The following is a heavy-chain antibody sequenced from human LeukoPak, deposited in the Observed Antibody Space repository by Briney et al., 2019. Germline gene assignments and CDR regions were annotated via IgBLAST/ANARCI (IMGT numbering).Heavy chain of an antibody. Sequence: PGGSLRPSCAASGFTFSSYWMSWVRQAPGKGLEWVANIKQDGSEKYYVDSVKGRFTISRDNAKNSLYLQMNSLRAEDTAVYYCARVSYYYYMDVWGKGTTVTVSS. V-gene: IGHV3-7*04. CDR2: IKQDGSEK. J-gene: IGHJ6*03. CDR1: GFTFSSYW. CDR3: ARVSYYYYMDV.